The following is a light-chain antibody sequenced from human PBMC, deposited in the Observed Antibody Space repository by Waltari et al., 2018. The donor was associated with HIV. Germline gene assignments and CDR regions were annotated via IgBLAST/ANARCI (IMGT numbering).Light chain of an antibody. CDR2: LGS. CDR3: MQGVQTPRVT. V-gene: IGKV2-28*01. J-gene: IGKJ4*01. CDR1: QSLLRNGKNY. Sequence: DIVMTQSPLSLPVTPGEPASISCRSSQSLLRNGKNYLDWYLQNPGQSPQLLIYLGSSRASGVPDRFSGSRSGTDCTLKSSRVEAEDVGVYYCMQGVQTPRVTFGGGTKVEIK.